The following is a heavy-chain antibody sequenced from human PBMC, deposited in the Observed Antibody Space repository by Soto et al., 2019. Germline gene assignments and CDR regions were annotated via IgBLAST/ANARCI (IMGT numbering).Heavy chain of an antibody. Sequence: PSETLSLTCTVSGGSISSYYWCWFRQPPGKGLEWIGYIYYSGSTNYNPSLKSRVTISVDTSKNQFSLKLSSVTAADTAVYYCAREGSRGESFDYWGQGTLVTVS. D-gene: IGHD3-10*01. CDR3: AREGSRGESFDY. V-gene: IGHV4-59*01. CDR1: GGSISSYY. J-gene: IGHJ4*02. CDR2: IYYSGST.